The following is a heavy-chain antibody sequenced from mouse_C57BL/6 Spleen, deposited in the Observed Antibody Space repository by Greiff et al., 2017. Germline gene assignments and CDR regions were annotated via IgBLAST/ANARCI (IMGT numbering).Heavy chain of an antibody. CDR1: GFTFNTYA. D-gene: IGHD1-1*01. J-gene: IGHJ4*01. V-gene: IGHV10-3*01. CDR3: VRGGYYYGSLYYAMDY. CDR2: IRSKSSNYAT. Sequence: EVQLQQSGGGLVQPKGSLKLSCAASGFTFNTYAMHWVRQAPGKGLEWVARIRSKSSNYATYYADSVKDRFTISRDDSQSMLYLQMNNLKTEDTAMYYCVRGGYYYGSLYYAMDYWGQGTSVTVSS.